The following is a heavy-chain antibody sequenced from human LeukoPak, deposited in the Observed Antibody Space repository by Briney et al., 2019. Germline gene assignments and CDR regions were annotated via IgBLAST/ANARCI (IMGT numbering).Heavy chain of an antibody. D-gene: IGHD2-8*01. J-gene: IGHJ5*02. CDR1: GYTFTSYG. V-gene: IGHV1-18*01. Sequence: GASVKVSCKASGYTFTSYGISWVRQAPGQGLEWMGWISAYNGNTNYAQKLQGRVTMTTDTSTSTAYMELRSLRSDDTAVYYCARSLRSRVLMVYAIPHWFDPWGQGTLVTVSS. CDR3: ARSLRSRVLMVYAIPHWFDP. CDR2: ISAYNGNT.